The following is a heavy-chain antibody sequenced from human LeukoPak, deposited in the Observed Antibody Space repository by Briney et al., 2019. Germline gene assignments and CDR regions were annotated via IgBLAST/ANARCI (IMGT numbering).Heavy chain of an antibody. D-gene: IGHD3-9*01. V-gene: IGHV4-4*07. CDR2: IYTSGST. CDR1: GGSISSYY. CDR3: ARQYYDILTGYDRGDALDI. Sequence: SETLSLTCTVSGGSISSYYWSWIRQPAGKGLEWIGRIYTSGSTNYNPSLESRVTMSVDTSKNQFSLKLSSVTAAATAVYYCARQYYDILTGYDRGDALDIWGQGTMVTVSS. J-gene: IGHJ3*02.